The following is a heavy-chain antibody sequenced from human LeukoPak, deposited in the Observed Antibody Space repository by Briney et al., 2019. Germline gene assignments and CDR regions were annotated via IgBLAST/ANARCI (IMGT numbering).Heavy chain of an antibody. Sequence: PGGSLRLSCAASGFTFSTYNMNWIRQAPGKGLEWVSSITTGSTDIYYADSLKGRFTISRDDAKNSVYLQMNSLRVEDTAVYYCARDLPGVPIDHWGQGILVTVSP. CDR1: GFTFSTYN. V-gene: IGHV3-21*06. J-gene: IGHJ4*02. D-gene: IGHD7-27*01. CDR2: ITTGSTDI. CDR3: ARDLPGVPIDH.